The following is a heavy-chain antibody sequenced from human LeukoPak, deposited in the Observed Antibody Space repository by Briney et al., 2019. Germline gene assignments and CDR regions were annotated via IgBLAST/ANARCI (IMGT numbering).Heavy chain of an antibody. V-gene: IGHV4-61*02. D-gene: IGHD3-10*01. CDR3: ARNQPPLLLWFGEGYMDV. CDR1: GGSISSGSYY. Sequence: SETLSLTCTVSGGSISSGSYYWSWIRQPAGKGLEWIGRIYTSGSTNYNPSLKSRVTISVDTSKNQFSLKLSSVTAADTAVYYCARNQPPLLLWFGEGYMDVWGKGTTVTVSS. J-gene: IGHJ6*03. CDR2: IYTSGST.